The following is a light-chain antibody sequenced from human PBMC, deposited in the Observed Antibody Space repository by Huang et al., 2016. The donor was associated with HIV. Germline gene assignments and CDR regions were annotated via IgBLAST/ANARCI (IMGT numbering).Light chain of an antibody. CDR3: QQSYDIPLT. CDR1: QSISSY. CDR2: AAS. V-gene: IGKV1-39*01. Sequence: DIQMTQSPSSLSASVGDRVPITCRASQSISSYVNWFQQKPGKAPKLLIFAASSLESGVPSRFSGSGSGTDFTLTISSLQPEDFATYYCQQSYDIPLTFGPGTKVDIK. J-gene: IGKJ3*01.